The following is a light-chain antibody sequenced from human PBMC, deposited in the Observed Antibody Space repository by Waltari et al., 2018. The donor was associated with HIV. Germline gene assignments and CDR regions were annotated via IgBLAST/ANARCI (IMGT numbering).Light chain of an antibody. J-gene: IGKJ3*01. V-gene: IGKV2-28*01. Sequence: DIVLTQSPLSLPVAPGESASISCRASQSLLHNNGNNYLDWYVQKPGQSPQLLIYLASHRASGVPERFSGSGSGTNVTLKIIRVEAEDVGTYYCLQSLHTPRFSFGPGTKVD. CDR3: LQSLHTPRFS. CDR2: LAS. CDR1: QSLLHNNGNNY.